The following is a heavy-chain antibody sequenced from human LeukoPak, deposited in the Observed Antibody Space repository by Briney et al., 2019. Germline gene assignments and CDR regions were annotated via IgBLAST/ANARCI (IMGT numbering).Heavy chain of an antibody. J-gene: IGHJ3*02. V-gene: IGHV4-59*01. CDR3: ARVGYSSSWYAARFGFDI. CDR2: IYYSGST. Sequence: SETLSLTCTVSGGSISSYYWSWIRQPPGKGLEWIGYIYYSGSTNYNPSLKSRVTISVDTSKNQFSLKLSSVTAADTAVYYCARVGYSSSWYAARFGFDIWGQGTMVTVSS. D-gene: IGHD6-13*01. CDR1: GGSISSYY.